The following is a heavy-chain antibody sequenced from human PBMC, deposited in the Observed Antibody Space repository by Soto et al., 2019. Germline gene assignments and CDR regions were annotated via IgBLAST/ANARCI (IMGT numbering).Heavy chain of an antibody. Sequence: ASVKVSCKASGYTFTSYGISWVRQAPGQGLEWMGWISAYNGNTNYAQKLQGRVTMTTDTSTSTAYMELRSLRSDDTAVYYCARAIAPRYSSSWFRRYYYYYMDVWGKGTTVTFSS. V-gene: IGHV1-18*01. CDR1: GYTFTSYG. J-gene: IGHJ6*03. D-gene: IGHD6-13*01. CDR3: ARAIAPRYSSSWFRRYYYYYMDV. CDR2: ISAYNGNT.